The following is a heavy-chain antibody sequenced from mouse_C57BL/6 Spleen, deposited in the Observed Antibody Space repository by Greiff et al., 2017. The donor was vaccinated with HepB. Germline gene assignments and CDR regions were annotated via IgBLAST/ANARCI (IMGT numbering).Heavy chain of an antibody. V-gene: IGHV1-26*01. Sequence: VQLQQSGPELVKPGASVKISCKASGYTFTDYYMNWVKQSHGKSLEWIGDINPNNGGTNYNQKFKGKATLTVDKSSSTAYMELRSLTAEDSAVYYRARMGYVYYFDDWGQGTTLTVSS. J-gene: IGHJ2*01. CDR3: ARMGYVYYFDD. D-gene: IGHD3-1*01. CDR2: INPNNGGT. CDR1: GYTFTDYY.